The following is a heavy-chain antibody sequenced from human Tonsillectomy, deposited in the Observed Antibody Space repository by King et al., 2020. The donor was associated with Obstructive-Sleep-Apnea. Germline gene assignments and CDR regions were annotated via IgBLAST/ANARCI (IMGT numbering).Heavy chain of an antibody. J-gene: IGHJ4*02. CDR2: IVPSVAYT. Sequence: VQLVQSGAEVKKTGESLRISCKGSGYRFTSYWSSWGRQMLGKGLVWMGRIVPSVAYTNYSPSFQGHGTISADKSISTAYLQWSSLKASDTAMYYCARHRDHLGHYYFDYWGQGTLVTVSS. CDR3: ARHRDHLGHYYFDY. CDR1: GYRFTSYW. V-gene: IGHV5-10-1*03. D-gene: IGHD1-14*01.